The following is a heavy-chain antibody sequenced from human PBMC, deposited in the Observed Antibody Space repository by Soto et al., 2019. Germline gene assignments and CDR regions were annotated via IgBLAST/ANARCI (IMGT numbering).Heavy chain of an antibody. CDR3: ARGDGYSYGHNWFDP. CDR2: IIPIFGTA. J-gene: IGHJ5*02. CDR1: GGTFSSYA. D-gene: IGHD5-18*01. V-gene: IGHV1-69*12. Sequence: QVQLVQSGAEVKKPGSSVKVSCKASGGTFSSYAISWVRQAPGQGLEWMGGIIPIFGTANYAQKFQGRVTIXXDXAXXTAYRALSSLRSGDTAVYYCARGDGYSYGHNWFDPWGQGSLVTVSS.